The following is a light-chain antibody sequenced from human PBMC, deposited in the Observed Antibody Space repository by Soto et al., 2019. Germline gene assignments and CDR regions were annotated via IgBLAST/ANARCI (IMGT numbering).Light chain of an antibody. CDR3: QQYGSSLPT. J-gene: IGKJ4*01. CDR1: QSVSSSY. CDR2: GAS. Sequence: EIVLTQSPGTLYLSPGERATLSCWASQSVSSSYLAWYQQRPGQSPRLLIYGASSRATGIPDRFSGSGSGTDFTLTISRLEPEDFAVYYCQQYGSSLPTFGGGTKVEI. V-gene: IGKV3-20*01.